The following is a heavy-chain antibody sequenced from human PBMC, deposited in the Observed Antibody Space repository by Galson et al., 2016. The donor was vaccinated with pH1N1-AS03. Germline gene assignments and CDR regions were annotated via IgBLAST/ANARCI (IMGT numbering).Heavy chain of an antibody. CDR2: ISVYTGKT. CDR3: ARGGDQKDY. D-gene: IGHD3-16*01. Sequence: SVKVSCKASGYTFASFGVSWVRQAPGQGLDWMGWISVYTGKTNYAQKFQGRVTMTTDTSTSTAYMELRSLISDDTAVYYCARGGDQKDYWGQGTLVTVSS. V-gene: IGHV1-18*01. J-gene: IGHJ4*02. CDR1: GYTFASFG.